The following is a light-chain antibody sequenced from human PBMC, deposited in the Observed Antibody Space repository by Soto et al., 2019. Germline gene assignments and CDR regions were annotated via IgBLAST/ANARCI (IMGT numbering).Light chain of an antibody. J-gene: IGKJ1*01. V-gene: IGKV3-20*01. Sequence: ETVLTQSPGTLSLSPGERATLSCRASQSVRSSYLAWYQQKPGQAPRLLIYGASSRATGIPDRFSGSGSGTDFTLTISRLEPEDFAVYYCQQYGSSPWTFGQGTKVDI. CDR3: QQYGSSPWT. CDR2: GAS. CDR1: QSVRSSY.